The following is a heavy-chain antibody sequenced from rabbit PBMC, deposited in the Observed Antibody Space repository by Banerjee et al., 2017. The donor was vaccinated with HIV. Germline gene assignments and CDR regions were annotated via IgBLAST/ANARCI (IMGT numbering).Heavy chain of an antibody. V-gene: IGHV1S7*01. J-gene: IGHJ4*01. CDR2: IDPVFGST. D-gene: IGHD3-1*01. Sequence: QLKESGGGLVQPGGSLKLSCKASGFDFSSYYMSWVRQAPGKGLEWIGYIDPVFGSTDYASWVNGRFTISSHNAQNTLYLQLNSLTAADTATYFCARWGNGWSINLWGQGTLVTVS. CDR3: ARWGNGWSINL. CDR1: GFDFSSYY.